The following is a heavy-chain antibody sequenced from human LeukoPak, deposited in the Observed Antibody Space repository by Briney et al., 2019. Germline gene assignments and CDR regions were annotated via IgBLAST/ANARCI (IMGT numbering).Heavy chain of an antibody. CDR3: AKDLSMIRFGGDYYYYGMDV. CDR1: GFTFSNFG. V-gene: IGHV3-30*18. Sequence: PGGSLRLSCAASGFTFSNFGMNWVRQAPGKGLEWVAVISYDGNNKYYADSVRGRFTISRDNSKNTVFLQMNSLSAEDTAVYHRAKDLSMIRFGGDYYYYGMDVWGQGTTVTVSS. CDR2: ISYDGNNK. J-gene: IGHJ6*02. D-gene: IGHD3-16*01.